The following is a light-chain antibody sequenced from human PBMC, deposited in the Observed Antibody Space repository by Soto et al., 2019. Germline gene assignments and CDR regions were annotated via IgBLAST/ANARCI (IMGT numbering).Light chain of an antibody. CDR1: SSNIGACYD. J-gene: IGLJ2*01. CDR3: QSYDSSLSAL. V-gene: IGLV1-40*01. Sequence: QSVLTQPPSVSGAPGQTVTISCTGSSSNIGACYDVPWYQQLPGTSPKLLIYGNSNRPSGVPDRFSGSKSGTSASLAITGLQAEDEADYYCQSYDSSLSALFGGGTKLTVL. CDR2: GNS.